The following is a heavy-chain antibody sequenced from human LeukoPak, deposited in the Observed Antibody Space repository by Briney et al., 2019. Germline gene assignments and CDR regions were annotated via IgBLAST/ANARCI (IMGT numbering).Heavy chain of an antibody. J-gene: IGHJ5*02. CDR2: ISGSGGST. D-gene: IGHD6-13*01. CDR1: GFTSSSYA. V-gene: IGHV3-23*01. Sequence: GGSLRLSCAASGFTSSSYAMSWVRQAPGKGLEWVSAISGSGGSTYCADSVKGRFTSSRDNSKTTLYLQMNSLRAEDTAVYYCAKVSSSWYNWFDPWGQGTLVTVSS. CDR3: AKVSSSWYNWFDP.